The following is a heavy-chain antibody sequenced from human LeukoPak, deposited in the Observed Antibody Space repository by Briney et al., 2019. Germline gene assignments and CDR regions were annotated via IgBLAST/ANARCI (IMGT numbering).Heavy chain of an antibody. D-gene: IGHD3-16*01. CDR1: GFTFSDYS. CDR2: ISTGSYYI. CDR3: AKGGDYFDY. J-gene: IGHJ4*02. V-gene: IGHV3-21*01. Sequence: GGSLRLSCAASGFTFSDYSMHWVRQAPGKGLEWVSSISTGSYYIYYADSLKGRFTISRDNAKNSLYLQMNSLRAEDTAVYYCAKGGDYFDYWGQGALVTVSS.